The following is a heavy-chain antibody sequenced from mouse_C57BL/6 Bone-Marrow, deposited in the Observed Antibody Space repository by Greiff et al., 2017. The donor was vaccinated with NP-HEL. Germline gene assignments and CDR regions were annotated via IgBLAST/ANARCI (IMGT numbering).Heavy chain of an antibody. J-gene: IGHJ2*01. D-gene: IGHD1-1*02. CDR3: ARCGTYFDY. V-gene: IGHV3-8*01. CDR2: ISYSGST. CDR1: GFSITRYY. Sequence: DVQLQESGPGLAKPSQTLSLPCSVSGFSITRYYWNWIRTFPGTKLEYMGYISYSGSTYYNPSLKSRISITCDTSKNQYYLQLNDVTTEDTATYYCARCGTYFDYWGQGTTLTVSS.